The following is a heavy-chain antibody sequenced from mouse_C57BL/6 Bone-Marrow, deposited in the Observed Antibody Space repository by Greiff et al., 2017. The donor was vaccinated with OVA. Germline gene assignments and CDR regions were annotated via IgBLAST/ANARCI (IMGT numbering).Heavy chain of an antibody. J-gene: IGHJ2*01. Sequence: QVQLQQPGAELVKPGASVKMSCKASGYTFNSYWITWVKQRPGQGLAWIGDIYPGSGSTNYNEKFKSKATLTVDTSSSTAYMQLSSLTSEDSAVYYCARHYITTVVARGYWGQGTTLTVSS. CDR3: ARHYITTVVARGY. CDR1: GYTFNSYW. V-gene: IGHV1-55*01. CDR2: IYPGSGST. D-gene: IGHD1-1*01.